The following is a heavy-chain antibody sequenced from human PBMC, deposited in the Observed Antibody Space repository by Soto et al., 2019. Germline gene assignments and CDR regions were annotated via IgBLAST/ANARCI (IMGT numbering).Heavy chain of an antibody. CDR1: RYTFIAYH. V-gene: IGHV1-2*02. CDR2: INPNSGGT. D-gene: IGHD6-19*01. CDR3: ARGQGSGWYEDLDY. J-gene: IGHJ4*02. Sequence: QVQLVQSGAEVKKPGASVKVSCKASRYTFIAYHMHWVRQAPGQGLEWMGWINPNSGGTNYAQRFQGRVTLTRGTSISTAYMELSGLKSDDTAVYYCARGQGSGWYEDLDYWGQGTLVTVSS.